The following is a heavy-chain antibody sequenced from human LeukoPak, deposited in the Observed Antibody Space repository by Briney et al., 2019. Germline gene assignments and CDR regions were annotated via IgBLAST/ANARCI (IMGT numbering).Heavy chain of an antibody. Sequence: SVQVSCQASGCTFPRYGISWVRPAAGQGLEGMGWISAYNGKTNYAQKLQGRVTMTTDTSTSTAYMELRSLRSDDTAVYYCARVGASGYSIHFDYWGQGTLVTVSS. V-gene: IGHV1-18*01. J-gene: IGHJ4*02. CDR2: ISAYNGKT. D-gene: IGHD4-11*01. CDR3: ARVGASGYSIHFDY. CDR1: GCTFPRYG.